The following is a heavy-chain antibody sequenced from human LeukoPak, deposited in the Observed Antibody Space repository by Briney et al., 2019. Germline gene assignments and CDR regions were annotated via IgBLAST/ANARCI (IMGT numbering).Heavy chain of an antibody. CDR2: ISYDGSNK. CDR1: GFTFSSYA. D-gene: IGHD3-10*01. CDR3: ARLRGVRAPFDP. J-gene: IGHJ5*02. Sequence: GGSLRLSCAASGFTFSSYAMHWARQAPGKGLEWVAVISYDGSNKYYADSVKGRFTISRDNSKNTLYLQMNSLRAEDTAVYYCARLRGVRAPFDPWGQGTLVTVSS. V-gene: IGHV3-30*04.